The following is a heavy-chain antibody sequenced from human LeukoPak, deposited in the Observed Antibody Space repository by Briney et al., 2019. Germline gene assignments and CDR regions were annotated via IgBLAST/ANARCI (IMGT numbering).Heavy chain of an antibody. CDR3: ARDVETFTMIPRYFDY. V-gene: IGHV3-30-3*01. CDR2: ISYDGSNK. CDR1: GFTFSSYA. J-gene: IGHJ4*02. Sequence: GGSLRLSCAASGFTFSSYAMHWVRQAPGKGLEWVAVISYDGSNKYYADSVEGRFTISRDNSKNTLYLQMNSLRAEDTAVYYCARDVETFTMIPRYFDYWGQGTLVTVSS. D-gene: IGHD3-22*01.